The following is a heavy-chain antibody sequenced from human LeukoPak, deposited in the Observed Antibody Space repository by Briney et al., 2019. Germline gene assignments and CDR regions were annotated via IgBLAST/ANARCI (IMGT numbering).Heavy chain of an antibody. CDR1: GFTFSNYW. J-gene: IGHJ4*02. V-gene: IGHV3-7*01. CDR2: IKQDGSEK. CDR3: ARGGGNFDY. Sequence: GGSLRLSCTASGFTFSNYWMSWVRQAPGKGLEWMANIKQDGSEKYYVDSVKGRFTISRDNAKNSLYLQMNSLRAEDTAVYYCARGGGNFDYWGQGALVTVSS.